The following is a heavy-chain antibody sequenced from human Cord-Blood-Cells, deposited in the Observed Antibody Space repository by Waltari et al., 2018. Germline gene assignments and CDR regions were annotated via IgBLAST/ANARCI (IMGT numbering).Heavy chain of an antibody. CDR2: IYYSGST. J-gene: IGHJ4*02. V-gene: IGHV4-59*11. CDR1: GGPISSHY. D-gene: IGHD3-3*01. Sequence: QVQLQESCPGLVKPSATLSTTCTDSGGPISSHYWRWIRQPPGKGLEWIGYIYYSGSTNYNPSLKSRVTISVDTSKNQFSLKLSSVTAADTAVYYCARGANDFWSGYYNYWGQGTLVTVSS. CDR3: ARGANDFWSGYYNY.